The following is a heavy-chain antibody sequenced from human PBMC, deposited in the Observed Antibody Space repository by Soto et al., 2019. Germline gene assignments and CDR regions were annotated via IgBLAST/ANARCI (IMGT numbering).Heavy chain of an antibody. CDR1: GVTFSNDA. CDR3: AKYVYSLVPTAAAGNTVAY. Sequence: RGSLRPSCAASGVTFSNDAKSLVRHAPGKGLEWVSAISVSGGSTYYADPVKGRFTISRDNSKNTLYLQMNSLRAEDTAVYYCAKYVYSLVPTAAAGNTVAYRGQRTLVTVSS. CDR2: ISVSGGST. J-gene: IGHJ4*02. V-gene: IGHV3-23*01. D-gene: IGHD6-13*01.